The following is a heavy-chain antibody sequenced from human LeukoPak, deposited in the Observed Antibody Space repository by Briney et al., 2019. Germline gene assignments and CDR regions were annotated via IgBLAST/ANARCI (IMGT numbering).Heavy chain of an antibody. Sequence: GGSLRLSCAASGFTFSSYGMHWVRQAAGKGLEWVAVLWYDGSNKYYADSVKGRFTISRDNSKNTLYLQMNSLRAEDTAVYYCARVMVRYCSGGSCYGGIDYWGQGTLVTVSS. D-gene: IGHD2-15*01. CDR1: GFTFSSYG. CDR2: LWYDGSNK. J-gene: IGHJ4*02. V-gene: IGHV3-33*01. CDR3: ARVMVRYCSGGSCYGGIDY.